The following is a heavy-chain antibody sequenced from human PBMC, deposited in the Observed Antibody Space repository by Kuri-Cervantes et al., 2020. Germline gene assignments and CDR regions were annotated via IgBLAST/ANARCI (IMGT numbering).Heavy chain of an antibody. CDR1: GGSISSYY. V-gene: IGHV4-39*02. CDR2: IYYSGST. D-gene: IGHD3-16*02. J-gene: IGHJ5*02. Sequence: ESLKISCTVSGGSISSYYWSWIRQPPGKGLEWIGSIYYSGSTYYNPSLKSRVTISVDTSKDHFSLNLISVTAADTAVYYCAGLMITFGGVIVMGWFDPWGQGTLVTVSS. CDR3: AGLMITFGGVIVMGWFDP.